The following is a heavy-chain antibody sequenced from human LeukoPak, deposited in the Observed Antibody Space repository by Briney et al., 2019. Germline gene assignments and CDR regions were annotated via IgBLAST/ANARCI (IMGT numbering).Heavy chain of an antibody. CDR2: ISGSGGST. CDR3: ATDTIFGVVITSLFDY. D-gene: IGHD3-3*01. V-gene: IGHV3-23*01. CDR1: GFTFSDFR. J-gene: IGHJ4*02. Sequence: PGGSLRLSCAASGFTFSDFRMSWVRQAPGKGLEWVSAISGSGGSTYYADSVKGRFTISRDNSKNTLYLQMNSLRAEDTAVYYCATDTIFGVVITSLFDYWGQGTLVTVSS.